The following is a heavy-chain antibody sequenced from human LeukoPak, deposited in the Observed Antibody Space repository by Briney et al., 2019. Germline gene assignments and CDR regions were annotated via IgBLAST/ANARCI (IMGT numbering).Heavy chain of an antibody. J-gene: IGHJ6*03. CDR3: ARQRTAMDKYYYYYYMDV. D-gene: IGHD5-18*01. V-gene: IGHV4-59*01. CDR2: IYYSGST. Sequence: SETLSLTCTVSGGSISSYYWSWIRQPPGKGPEWIGYIYYSGSTNYNPSLKSRVTISVDTSKNQFSLKLSSVTAADTAVYYCARQRTAMDKYYYYYYMDVWGKGTTVTVSS. CDR1: GGSISSYY.